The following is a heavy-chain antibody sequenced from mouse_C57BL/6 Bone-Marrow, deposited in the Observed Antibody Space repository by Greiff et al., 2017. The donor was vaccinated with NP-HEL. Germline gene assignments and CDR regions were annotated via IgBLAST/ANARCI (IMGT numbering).Heavy chain of an antibody. CDR2: IDPEDGET. J-gene: IGHJ4*01. D-gene: IGHD2-12*01. Sequence: MQQSGAELVRPGASVKLSCTASGFNIKDYYMHWVKQRPEQGLEWIGWIDPEDGETKYAPKFQGKAPITADTSSNTAYLQLSSLTSEDTVYYYWAICYDGGDYAMDYWGQGTSVTVSS. CDR1: GFNIKDYY. V-gene: IGHV14-2*01. CDR3: AICYDGGDYAMDY.